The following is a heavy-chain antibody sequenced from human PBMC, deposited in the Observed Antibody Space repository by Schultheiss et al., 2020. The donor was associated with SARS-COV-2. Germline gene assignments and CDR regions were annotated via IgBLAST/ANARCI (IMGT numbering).Heavy chain of an antibody. CDR2: IYYSGST. J-gene: IGHJ5*02. Sequence: SQTLSLTCTVSGGSISSYYWSWIRQPPGKGLEWIGYIYYSGSTNYNPSLKSRVTISVDKSKNQFSLKLSSVTAADTAVYYCARLGYCSSTSCSNWFDPWGQGTLVTVSS. CDR3: ARLGYCSSTSCSNWFDP. V-gene: IGHV4-59*01. CDR1: GGSISSYY. D-gene: IGHD2-2*01.